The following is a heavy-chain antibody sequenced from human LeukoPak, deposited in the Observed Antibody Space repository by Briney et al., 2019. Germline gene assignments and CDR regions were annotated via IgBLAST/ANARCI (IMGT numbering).Heavy chain of an antibody. CDR1: GYTFTAYY. CDR2: SNPNSGGT. D-gene: IGHD4-23*01. J-gene: IGHJ4*02. V-gene: IGHV1-2*02. Sequence: ASVKVSCKASGYTFTAYYVQWVRQAPGQGLEWMGWSNPNSGGTSYPRKFQGRVTMTTDTSINTAYLELSSLGSDDTAVYYCASGQGGNTPNWGQGTLVTVSS. CDR3: ASGQGGNTPN.